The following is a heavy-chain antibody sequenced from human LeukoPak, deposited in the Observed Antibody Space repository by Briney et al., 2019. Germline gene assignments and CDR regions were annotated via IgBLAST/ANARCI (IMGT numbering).Heavy chain of an antibody. J-gene: IGHJ1*01. D-gene: IGHD2-2*02. CDR1: GYTFTSYY. Sequence: VASVKVSCKASGYTFTSYYLHWVRQAPGQGLEWMGIINPSAGSTSYAQKFQGRVTMTRDTSTSTVYMELSSLRSEDTAVYYCARGGDCSSTRCYRYFQHWGQGTLVTVSS. CDR2: INPSAGST. CDR3: ARGGDCSSTRCYRYFQH. V-gene: IGHV1-46*01.